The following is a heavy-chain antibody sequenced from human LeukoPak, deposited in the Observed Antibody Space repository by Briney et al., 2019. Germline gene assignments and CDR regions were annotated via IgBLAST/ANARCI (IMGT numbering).Heavy chain of an antibody. CDR3: ARDADYYDSSGYYFDAFDI. D-gene: IGHD3-22*01. Sequence: PGGSRRLSCVAAGFTFSRYWMNWVRQAPGKGLEWVSYISSSGSTIYYADSVKGRFTISRDNAKNSLYLQMNSLRAEDTAVYYCARDADYYDSSGYYFDAFDIWGQGTMVTVSS. CDR2: ISSSGSTI. J-gene: IGHJ3*02. V-gene: IGHV3-48*03. CDR1: GFTFSRYW.